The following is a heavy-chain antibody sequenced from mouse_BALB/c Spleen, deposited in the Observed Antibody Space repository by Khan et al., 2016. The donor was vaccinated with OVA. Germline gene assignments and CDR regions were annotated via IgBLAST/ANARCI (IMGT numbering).Heavy chain of an antibody. Sequence: VRLQQSGPELVKPGASVKISCKTSGYTFPEYIVHWVKQSLGKSLDWIGVINPKNGGTAYNQKFKGKATLTVDKSSSTAYMEFRSLTSEDSAVYYCARDAGRYWGQGTSVTVAS. CDR1: GYTFPEYI. J-gene: IGHJ4*01. CDR3: ARDAGRY. CDR2: INPKNGGT. V-gene: IGHV1-18*01. D-gene: IGHD3-3*01.